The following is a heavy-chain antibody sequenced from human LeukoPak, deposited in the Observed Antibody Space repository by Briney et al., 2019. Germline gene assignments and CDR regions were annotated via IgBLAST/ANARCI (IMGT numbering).Heavy chain of an antibody. CDR1: GFRFSSYS. J-gene: IGHJ4*02. Sequence: GGSLRLSCAASGFRFSSYSMNWVRQAPGKGLEWVSCITSSSSYIYYADSVKGRFTISRDNAKNSLYLQMNSLRAEDTAVYYCAKGGFDWLLSYWGQGTLVTVSS. CDR3: AKGGFDWLLSY. D-gene: IGHD3-9*01. V-gene: IGHV3-21*01. CDR2: ITSSSSYI.